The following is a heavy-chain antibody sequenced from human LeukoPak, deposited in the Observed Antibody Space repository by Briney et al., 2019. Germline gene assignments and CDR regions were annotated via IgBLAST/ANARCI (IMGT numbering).Heavy chain of an antibody. V-gene: IGHV4-59*01. J-gene: IGHJ6*03. CDR3: ALGKLRFLEWLLTDYYYMDV. Sequence: SETLSLTCTVSGGSNSSYYWSWIRQPPGKGLEWIGYIYYSGSTNYNPSLKSRVTISVDTSKNQFSLKLSSVTAADTAVYYCALGKLRFLEWLLTDYYYMDVRGKGTTVTVSS. CDR1: GGSNSSYY. D-gene: IGHD3-3*01. CDR2: IYYSGST.